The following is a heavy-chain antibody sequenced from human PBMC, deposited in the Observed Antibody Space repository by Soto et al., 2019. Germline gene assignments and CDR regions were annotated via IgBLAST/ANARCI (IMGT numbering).Heavy chain of an antibody. D-gene: IGHD6-19*01. J-gene: IGHJ5*02. CDR2: IYYSGST. CDR3: ARDHGAVAGYDDNNWFDP. Sequence: QVQLQESGPGLVKPSQTLSLTCTVSGGSISSGGYYWSWIRQHPGKGLEWIGYIYYSGSTYYNPSLMSRVTIPVDTSKNQFSLKLSSVTAADTAVYYCARDHGAVAGYDDNNWFDPWGQGTLVTVSS. V-gene: IGHV4-31*03. CDR1: GGSISSGGYY.